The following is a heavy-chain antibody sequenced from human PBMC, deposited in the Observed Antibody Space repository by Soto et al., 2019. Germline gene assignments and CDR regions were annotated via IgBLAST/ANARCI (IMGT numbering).Heavy chain of an antibody. CDR1: GGSISSGGYS. Sequence: PSETLSLTCAVSGGSISSGGYSWSWIRQPPGKGLEWIGYIYHSGSTYYNPSLKSRVTISVDRSKNQFSLKLSSVTAADTAVYYCARTDSGYWGQGTLVTVSS. CDR2: IYHSGST. V-gene: IGHV4-30-2*01. J-gene: IGHJ4*02. CDR3: ARTDSGY.